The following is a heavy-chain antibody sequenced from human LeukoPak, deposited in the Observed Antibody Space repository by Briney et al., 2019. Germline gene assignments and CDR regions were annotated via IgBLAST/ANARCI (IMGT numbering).Heavy chain of an antibody. Sequence: AGGSLRLSCAASGFTFSSYSMNWVRQAPGKGLEWVSLISGDGGSTYYADSVKGRFTISRDNSKNSLYLQMNSLRTGDTALYYCAKGLVSGYYYYYMDVWGKGTTVTVSS. CDR2: ISGDGGST. D-gene: IGHD4-23*01. V-gene: IGHV3-43*02. CDR1: GFTFSSYS. CDR3: AKGLVSGYYYYYMDV. J-gene: IGHJ6*03.